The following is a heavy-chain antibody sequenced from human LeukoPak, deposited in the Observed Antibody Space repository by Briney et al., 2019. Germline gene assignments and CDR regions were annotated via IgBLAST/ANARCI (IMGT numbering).Heavy chain of an antibody. D-gene: IGHD3-22*01. CDR3: AREHYYDSSGYYFFDY. CDR1: GGSISSYY. J-gene: IGHJ4*02. CDR2: IYTSGST. Sequence: SETLSLTCTVSGGSISSYYWSWIRQSAGKGLEWIGRIYTSGSTNYNPSLKSRVTMSVDTSKNQFSLKLSSVTAADTAVYYCAREHYYDSSGYYFFDYWGQGTLVTVSS. V-gene: IGHV4-4*07.